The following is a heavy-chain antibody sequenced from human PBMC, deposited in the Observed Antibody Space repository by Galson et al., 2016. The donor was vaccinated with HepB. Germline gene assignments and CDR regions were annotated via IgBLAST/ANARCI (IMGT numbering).Heavy chain of an antibody. Sequence: TLSLTCGVSGGSISSGAYYWSWIRQHPGKGLEWIGYISFSGSTHYNPSLKSRVTISADPSKMQFSLQLTSVTAADTAVYYCARDRGYCSRTSCYDHLNFDYWGQGILVTVSS. CDR3: ARDRGYCSRTSCYDHLNFDY. V-gene: IGHV4-31*11. J-gene: IGHJ4*02. D-gene: IGHD2-2*01. CDR1: GGSISSGAYY. CDR2: ISFSGST.